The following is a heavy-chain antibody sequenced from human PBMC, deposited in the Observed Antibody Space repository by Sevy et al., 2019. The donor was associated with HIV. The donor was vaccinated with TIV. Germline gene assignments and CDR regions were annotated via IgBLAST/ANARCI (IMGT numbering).Heavy chain of an antibody. J-gene: IGHJ6*02. CDR1: GFTFSSYW. V-gene: IGHV3-7*01. Sequence: GGSLRLSCAASGFTFSSYWMSWDRQAPGKGLEWVANIKQDGSEKYYVDSVKGRFTISRDNAKNSLYLQMNSLRAEDTAVYYCARTGGDYVLYYYYGMDVWGQGTTVTVSS. CDR2: IKQDGSEK. D-gene: IGHD4-17*01. CDR3: ARTGGDYVLYYYYGMDV.